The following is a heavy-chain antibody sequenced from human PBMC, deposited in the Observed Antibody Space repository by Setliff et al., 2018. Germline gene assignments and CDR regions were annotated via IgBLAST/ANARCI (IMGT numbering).Heavy chain of an antibody. D-gene: IGHD6-19*01. J-gene: IGHJ6*03. CDR2: IYIGGSA. Sequence: SETLSLTCTVSGGSISSYYWSWIRQPAGKGLEWIGHIYIGGSANYNPSLKSRVTMSIDTSKNQFSLKLNSVTAADMAVYYCAREQWLDPPGYCYMDVWAKGTTVTVYS. CDR3: AREQWLDPPGYCYMDV. CDR1: GGSISSYY. V-gene: IGHV4-4*07.